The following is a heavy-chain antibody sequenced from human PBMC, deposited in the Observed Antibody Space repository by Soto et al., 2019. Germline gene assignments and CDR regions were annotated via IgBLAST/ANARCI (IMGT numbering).Heavy chain of an antibody. V-gene: IGHV1-18*01. CDR2: ISTYNGNT. Sequence: ASVKVSCKASGYTFTSYGISWVRQAPGQGLEWMGWISTYNGNTNYAQKLQGRVTMTTDTSTSTAYMELRSLRSDDTAVYYCARDHSDIVVVVAATLPPLDAFDIWGQGTMVTVSS. D-gene: IGHD2-15*01. CDR3: ARDHSDIVVVVAATLPPLDAFDI. CDR1: GYTFTSYG. J-gene: IGHJ3*02.